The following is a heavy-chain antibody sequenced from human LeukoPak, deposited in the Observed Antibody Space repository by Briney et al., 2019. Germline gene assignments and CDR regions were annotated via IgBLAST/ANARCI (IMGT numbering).Heavy chain of an antibody. CDR1: GFTFDDYA. Sequence: GRSLRLSGAASGFTFDDYAMHWVRQAPGKGLEWVSGISWNSGSIGYADSVKGRFTISRDNAKNSLYLQMNSLRPEDTALYYCAKDARWKSGQPYFDYWGQGTLVTVSS. J-gene: IGHJ4*02. V-gene: IGHV3-9*01. D-gene: IGHD3-3*01. CDR2: ISWNSGSI. CDR3: AKDARWKSGQPYFDY.